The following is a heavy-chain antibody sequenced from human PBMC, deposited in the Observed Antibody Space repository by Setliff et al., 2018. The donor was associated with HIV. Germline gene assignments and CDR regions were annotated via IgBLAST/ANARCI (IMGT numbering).Heavy chain of an antibody. CDR2: IYIYNSGST. Sequence: PSETLSLTCSVSGGSFSGYYWSWIRQPPGKGLEWIGYIYIYNSGSTNYNPSLTSRVTISVDTSRNQFSLKLTSATAADTAIYYCARGVNFDYWGQGTQVTVS. J-gene: IGHJ4*02. D-gene: IGHD3-3*01. CDR3: ARGVNFDY. CDR1: GGSFSGYY. V-gene: IGHV4-59*01.